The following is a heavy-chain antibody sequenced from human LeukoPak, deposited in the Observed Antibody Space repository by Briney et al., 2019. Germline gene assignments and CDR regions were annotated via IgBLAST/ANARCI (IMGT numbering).Heavy chain of an antibody. CDR2: IYYSGIT. Sequence: PSETLSLTCTVSGGSISSYNWSWIRQSPGKGLEWIGNIYYSGITNYNPSLKNRGTISVDTSKNHFSLQLRSVTAADTAVYYCAREVGATHYWGQGTLVTVSS. J-gene: IGHJ4*02. V-gene: IGHV4-59*01. D-gene: IGHD1-26*01. CDR3: AREVGATHY. CDR1: GGSISSYN.